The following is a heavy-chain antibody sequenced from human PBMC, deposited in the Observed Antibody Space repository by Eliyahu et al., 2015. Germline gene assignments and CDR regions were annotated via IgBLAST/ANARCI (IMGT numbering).Heavy chain of an antibody. Sequence: QVQLQQWGAGLLKPSETLSLTCAVYGGSFSGYYWGWIGHPPGKGLEWIGEINHSGSTNYNPSLKSRVTISVDTSKNQFSLKLSSVTAADTAVYYCARGHFDFWSGYYKVIDPWGQGTLVTVSS. CDR1: GGSFSGYY. CDR2: INHSGST. V-gene: IGHV4-34*01. D-gene: IGHD3-3*01. J-gene: IGHJ5*02. CDR3: ARGHFDFWSGYYKVIDP.